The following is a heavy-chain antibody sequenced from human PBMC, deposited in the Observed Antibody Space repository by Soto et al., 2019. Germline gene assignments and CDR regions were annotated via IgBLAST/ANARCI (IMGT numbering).Heavy chain of an antibody. CDR2: IIPIFGTA. CDR3: AREGTWGPYYYGSGSYFNWFDP. CDR1: GGTFSSYA. V-gene: IGHV1-69*13. J-gene: IGHJ5*02. Sequence: RASVKVSCKASGGTFSSYAISWVRQAPGQGLEWMGGIIPIFGTANYAQKFQGRVTITADESTSTAYMELSSLRSEDTAVYYCAREGTWGPYYYGSGSYFNWFDPWGQGTLVTVSS. D-gene: IGHD3-10*01.